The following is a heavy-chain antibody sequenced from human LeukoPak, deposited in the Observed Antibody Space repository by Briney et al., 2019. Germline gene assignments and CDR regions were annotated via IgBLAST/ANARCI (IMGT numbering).Heavy chain of an antibody. CDR2: ISSSSSYI. Sequence: GGSLRLSCAASGFTFSSYSMNWVRQAPGKGLEWVSSISSSSSYIYYADSVKGRFTISRDNAKNSLYLQMNSLRAEDTAVYYCARDVMEGLSGGGYNGGRYFDLWGRGTLVTVSS. J-gene: IGHJ2*01. CDR1: GFTFSSYS. V-gene: IGHV3-21*01. D-gene: IGHD5-24*01. CDR3: ARDVMEGLSGGGYNGGRYFDL.